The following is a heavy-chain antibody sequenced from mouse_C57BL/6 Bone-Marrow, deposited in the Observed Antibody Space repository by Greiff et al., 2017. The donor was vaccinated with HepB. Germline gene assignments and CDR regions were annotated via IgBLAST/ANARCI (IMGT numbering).Heavy chain of an antibody. V-gene: IGHV3-6*01. Sequence: EVKLMESGPGLVKPSQSLSLTCSVTGYSITSGYNWNWIRQFPGKKLEWMGYIRYDGSNNYNPSLKNRISITRDTSKNQFFLKLNSVTTEDTATYYCARGAIYYGNSWFAYWGQGTLVTVSA. D-gene: IGHD2-1*01. CDR1: GYSITSGYN. CDR3: ARGAIYYGNSWFAY. CDR2: IRYDGSN. J-gene: IGHJ3*01.